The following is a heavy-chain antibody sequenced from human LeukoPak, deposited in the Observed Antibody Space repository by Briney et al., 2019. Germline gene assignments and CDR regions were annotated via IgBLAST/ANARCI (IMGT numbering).Heavy chain of an antibody. CDR3: ARGGGAVAGTATFDY. CDR1: GGSISSYY. Sequence: PSETLSLTCTVSGGSISSYYWSWIRQPPGKGLEWIGYIYYSGSTNYNPSLKSRVTISVDTSKNQFSLKLSSVTAADTAVYYCARGGGAVAGTATFDYWGQGTLVTVSS. J-gene: IGHJ4*02. D-gene: IGHD6-19*01. CDR2: IYYSGST. V-gene: IGHV4-59*01.